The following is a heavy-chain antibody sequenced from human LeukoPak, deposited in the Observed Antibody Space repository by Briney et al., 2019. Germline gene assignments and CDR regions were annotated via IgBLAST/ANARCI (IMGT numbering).Heavy chain of an antibody. J-gene: IGHJ3*01. CDR1: GPSTSAYY. CDR3: AHSKRGGGYYINAFAV. Sequence: SETLSLTCTVSGPSTSAYYWSWIRQPPGKGLEWIGYSYSGGNANYNPSLKRRVTISIDTSENQFSLRLTSVTAADTAIYFCAHSKRGGGYYINAFAVWGQGALVTISS. CDR2: SYSGGNA. V-gene: IGHV4-59*01. D-gene: IGHD1-26*01.